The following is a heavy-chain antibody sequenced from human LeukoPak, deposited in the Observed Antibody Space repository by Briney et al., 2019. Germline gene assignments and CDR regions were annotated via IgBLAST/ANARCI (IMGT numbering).Heavy chain of an antibody. CDR3: ARDRGDGYNYRSPFDY. V-gene: IGHV3-7*01. Sequence: GGSLRLSCAASGFTFSNYWMSWVRQAPGKGLEWVAHVKLDGSQQFYVDSVKGRFTISRDNAKNPLFLQMDSLRAEDTAVYYCARDRGDGYNYRSPFDYWGQGTQVTVSS. D-gene: IGHD5-24*01. J-gene: IGHJ4*02. CDR2: VKLDGSQQ. CDR1: GFTFSNYW.